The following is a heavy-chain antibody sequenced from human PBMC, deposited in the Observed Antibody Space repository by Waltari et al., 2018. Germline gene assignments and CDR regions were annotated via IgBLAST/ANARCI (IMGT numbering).Heavy chain of an antibody. V-gene: IGHV4-34*01. Sequence: QVQLQQWGAGLLKPSETLSLTCAVYGGSFSGYYWSWIRQPPGKGLEWIGEINHSGSTTHNPSLKSRVTISVDTSKNQFSLKLSSVTAADTAVYYCARNAFTIFSYYYYYYMDVWGKGTTVTISS. CDR1: GGSFSGYY. J-gene: IGHJ6*03. CDR3: ARNAFTIFSYYYYYYMDV. D-gene: IGHD3-3*01. CDR2: INHSGST.